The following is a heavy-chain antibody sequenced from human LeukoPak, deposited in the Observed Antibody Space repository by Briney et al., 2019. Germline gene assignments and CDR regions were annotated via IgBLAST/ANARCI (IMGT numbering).Heavy chain of an antibody. CDR1: GFTVSSYY. Sequence: GSLRLSCAASGFTVSSYYMNWIRQPPGKGLEWIGTIYYTGSTYYNPSLKSRVTISVDTSKNQFSLKLSSVTATDTAVYYCARWFGKTLAGVYWGEGTLVTVSS. CDR3: ARWFGKTLAGVY. CDR2: IYYTGST. J-gene: IGHJ4*02. D-gene: IGHD3-10*01. V-gene: IGHV4-39*01.